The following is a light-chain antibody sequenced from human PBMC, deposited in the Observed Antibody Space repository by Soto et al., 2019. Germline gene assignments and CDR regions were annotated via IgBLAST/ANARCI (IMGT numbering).Light chain of an antibody. CDR1: SANIGENY. Sequence: QSVLTQPPSVSAPPGQKVTISCSGSSANIGENYVSWYQQVPGTAPKLLIYTTSKRPSEIPARFSGSKSGTSATLDITGLQPGDEADYYCGTWDNSLSAVVFGGGTKLTVL. V-gene: IGLV1-51*02. CDR2: TTS. CDR3: GTWDNSLSAVV. J-gene: IGLJ2*01.